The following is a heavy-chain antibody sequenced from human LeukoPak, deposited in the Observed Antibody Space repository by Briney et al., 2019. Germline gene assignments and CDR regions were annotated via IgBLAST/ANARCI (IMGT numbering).Heavy chain of an antibody. CDR2: IYYSGST. D-gene: IGHD2-2*01. V-gene: IGHV4-39*07. CDR3: ARGRFSPSSLWRPYYYYYMDV. Sequence: SETLSLTCTVSGGSISSSSYYWGWIRQPPGKGLEWIGSIYYSGSTYYNPSLKSRVTISVDTSKNQFSLKLSSVTAADTAVYYCARGRFSPSSLWRPYYYYYMDVWGKGTTVTVSS. J-gene: IGHJ6*03. CDR1: GGSISSSSYY.